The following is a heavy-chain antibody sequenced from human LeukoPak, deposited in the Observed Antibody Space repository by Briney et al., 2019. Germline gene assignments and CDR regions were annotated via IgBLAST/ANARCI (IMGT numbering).Heavy chain of an antibody. D-gene: IGHD6-13*01. J-gene: IGHJ6*02. Sequence: ASVKVSCKASDYTFTSYGISWVRQAPGQGLEWMGWISAYSGNTNHAQKFQGRVTMTTDTSTSTAYMALKSLRSDDTAVYYCAREGERIAAAGTKKSSYYYGMDVWGQGTTVTVSS. V-gene: IGHV1-18*01. CDR1: DYTFTSYG. CDR3: AREGERIAAAGTKKSSYYYGMDV. CDR2: ISAYSGNT.